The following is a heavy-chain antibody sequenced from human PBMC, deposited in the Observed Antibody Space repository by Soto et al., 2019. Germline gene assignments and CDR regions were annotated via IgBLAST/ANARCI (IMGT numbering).Heavy chain of an antibody. Sequence: LGESLKISCKGSGYSFTSCWIAWVRQMPGKGLECMGIIYPGDSDTRYSPSFQGQVTISADKSSAYLQWSSLEASDTAMYYCARWYSSGLYYLDYWGQGTLVTVSS. V-gene: IGHV5-51*01. CDR1: GYSFTSCW. J-gene: IGHJ4*02. D-gene: IGHD6-19*01. CDR2: IYPGDSDT. CDR3: ARWYSSGLYYLDY.